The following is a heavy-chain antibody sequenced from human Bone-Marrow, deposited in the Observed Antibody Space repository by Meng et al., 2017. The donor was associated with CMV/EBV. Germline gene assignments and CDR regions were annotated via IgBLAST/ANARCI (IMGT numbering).Heavy chain of an antibody. CDR2: IWYDGSNK. Sequence: GESLKISCAASGFTFSSYGMHWVRQAPGKGLEWVAVIWYDGSNKYYADSVKGRFTISRDNSKNTLYLQMNSLRAEDTAVYYCAKDRRRLTAPRHNDYGMDVWGQGTTVTVSS. V-gene: IGHV3-33*06. D-gene: IGHD2-21*01. CDR1: GFTFSSYG. J-gene: IGHJ6*02. CDR3: AKDRRRLTAPRHNDYGMDV.